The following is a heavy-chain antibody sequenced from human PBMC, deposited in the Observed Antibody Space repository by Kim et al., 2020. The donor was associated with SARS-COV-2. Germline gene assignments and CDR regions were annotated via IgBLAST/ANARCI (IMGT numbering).Heavy chain of an antibody. CDR3: ARDIVVVVAATNDYCDYDYCGMVV. V-gene: IGHV4-31*03. CDR1: GGSISSGGYY. D-gene: IGHD2-15*01. CDR2: IYYSGGT. Sequence: SETLSLTCTVSGGSISSGGYYWSWIRQHPGKGLEWIGYIYYSGGTYYNPSLKSRVTISVDTSKNQFSLKLSSVTAADTAVYYCARDIVVVVAATNDYCDYDYCGMVVWGQATTAAVSS. J-gene: IGHJ6*02.